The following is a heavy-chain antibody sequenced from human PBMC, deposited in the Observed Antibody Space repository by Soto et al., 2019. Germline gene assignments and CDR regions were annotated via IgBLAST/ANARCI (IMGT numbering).Heavy chain of an antibody. CDR1: GGSISSGDYY. V-gene: IGHV4-30-4*01. Sequence: SETLSLTCTVSGGSISSGDYYWSWIGYPPGKGLEWIGYIYYSGSTYYNPSLKSRVTISVDTSKNQFSLKLSSVTAADTAVYYCARDRDYDFWSGYQDNWFDPWGQGTLVTVSS. CDR2: IYYSGST. J-gene: IGHJ5*02. D-gene: IGHD3-3*01. CDR3: ARDRDYDFWSGYQDNWFDP.